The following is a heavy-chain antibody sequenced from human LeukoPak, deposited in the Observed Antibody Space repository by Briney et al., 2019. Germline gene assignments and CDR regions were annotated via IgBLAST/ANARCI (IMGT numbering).Heavy chain of an antibody. J-gene: IGHJ4*02. Sequence: GGSLRLSCAASGFTFSSYAMSWVRQAPGKGLEWVSAISGSGGSTYYADSVKGRFTISRDNSKNTLYLQMNSLRAEDTAVYYCAKDAAYSIGYSSSYRTVYYFDYWGQGTLVTVSS. CDR2: ISGSGGST. CDR1: GFTFSSYA. CDR3: AKDAAYSIGYSSSYRTVYYFDY. D-gene: IGHD6-13*01. V-gene: IGHV3-23*01.